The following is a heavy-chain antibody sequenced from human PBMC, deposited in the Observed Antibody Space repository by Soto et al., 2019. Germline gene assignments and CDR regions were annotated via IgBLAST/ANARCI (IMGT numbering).Heavy chain of an antibody. CDR3: ARDRRYYDFWSGKGEAFDI. Sequence: ASVKVSCKASGYTFTSYGISWVRQAPGQGLEWMGWISAYNGNTNYAQKLQGRVTMTTDTSTSTAYMELRSLRSDDTAVYYCARDRRYYDFWSGKGEAFDIWGQGTMVTVSS. D-gene: IGHD3-3*01. J-gene: IGHJ3*02. V-gene: IGHV1-18*01. CDR2: ISAYNGNT. CDR1: GYTFTSYG.